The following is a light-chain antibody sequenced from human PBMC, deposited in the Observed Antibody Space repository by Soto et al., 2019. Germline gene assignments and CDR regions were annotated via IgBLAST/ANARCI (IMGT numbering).Light chain of an antibody. CDR1: QSVSSSY. J-gene: IGKJ1*01. Sequence: VLVQAPGTRCFSAGERAALSFRAVQSVSSSYLALYQQKPCQSPRLLIYGASSRATGIPDRFSGSGSGTDVTLTISRLEPEYLAVYYCQQYGSSPPWTYGQGTKVDIK. V-gene: IGKV3-20*01. CDR2: GAS. CDR3: QQYGSSPPWT.